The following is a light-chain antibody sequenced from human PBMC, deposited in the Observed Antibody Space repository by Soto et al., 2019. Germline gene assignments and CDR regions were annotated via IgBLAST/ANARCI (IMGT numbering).Light chain of an antibody. Sequence: DIQMTQSPSSVSASVGDRVTITCRASQDISSWLAWYQQKPGKAPRLLIFAEVSLQSGVPSRFSGSRSGTDFTLPLSSLQPEDFATYYCQQANSFPPTFGGGTKLEIK. CDR1: QDISSW. CDR2: AEV. CDR3: QQANSFPPT. V-gene: IGKV1D-12*01. J-gene: IGKJ4*01.